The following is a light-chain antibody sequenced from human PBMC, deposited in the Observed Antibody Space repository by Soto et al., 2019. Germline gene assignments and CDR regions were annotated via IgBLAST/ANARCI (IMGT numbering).Light chain of an antibody. V-gene: IGLV2-14*03. Sequence: QSVLTQPASVSGSPGQSITISWTGTSSDVGAYNFVSWHQQHPGKAPKLMIYNVYDRPSGISYRFSVSKSGNTASLTISGLQGEDEADYYCSAYTVSRTYVFGTGTKVTVL. CDR3: SAYTVSRTYV. CDR1: SSDVGAYNF. J-gene: IGLJ1*01. CDR2: NVY.